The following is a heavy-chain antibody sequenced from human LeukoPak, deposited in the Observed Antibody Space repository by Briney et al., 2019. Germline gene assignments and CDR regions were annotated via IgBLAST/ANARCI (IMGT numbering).Heavy chain of an antibody. CDR3: ARAPGCSGGSCYYYFDY. CDR2: INPNSGGT. J-gene: IGHJ4*02. CDR1: GYTFTGYY. Sequence: ASVKVSCKASGYTFTGYYMHWVRQAPGQGLEWMGWINPNSGGTNYAQKFQGRVTMTRDTSISTAYMELSRLRSDDTAVYYCARAPGCSGGSCYYYFDYWGQGTLVTVSS. V-gene: IGHV1-2*02. D-gene: IGHD2-15*01.